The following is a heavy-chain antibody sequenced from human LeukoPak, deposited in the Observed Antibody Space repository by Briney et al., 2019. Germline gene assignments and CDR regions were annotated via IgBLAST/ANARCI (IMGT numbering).Heavy chain of an antibody. V-gene: IGHV3-48*03. Sequence: QPGGSLRLSCAASGFTFSSYEINWVRQAPGKGLEWVSYISSSGSTIYYADSVKGRFTISRDNAKNSLYLQMNSLRAEDTAVYYCARDGATYCSSTSCSNKGADYWGQGTLVTVSS. D-gene: IGHD2-2*01. CDR1: GFTFSSYE. CDR3: ARDGATYCSSTSCSNKGADY. J-gene: IGHJ4*02. CDR2: ISSSGSTI.